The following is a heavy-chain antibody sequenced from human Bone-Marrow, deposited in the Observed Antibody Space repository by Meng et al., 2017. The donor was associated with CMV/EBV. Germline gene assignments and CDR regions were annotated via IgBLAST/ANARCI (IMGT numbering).Heavy chain of an antibody. J-gene: IGHJ3*02. D-gene: IGHD3-22*01. V-gene: IGHV3-30*02. CDR1: GFTFSTYG. CDR2: TRYDGSTK. Sequence: GESLKISCAASGFTFSTYGMHWVRQAPGKGLEWVAFTRYDGSTKHYADSLKGRFTISRDNSKNTLYLQMSSLRVEDTAVYFCAREGYYDSSGYPRDAFDIWGQRTIVTVSS. CDR3: AREGYYDSSGYPRDAFDI.